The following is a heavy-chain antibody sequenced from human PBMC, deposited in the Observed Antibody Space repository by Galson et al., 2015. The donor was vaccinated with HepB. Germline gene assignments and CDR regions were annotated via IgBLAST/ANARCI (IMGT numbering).Heavy chain of an antibody. Sequence: PALVKPTQPLTLTCTFPGFSLSNARMGVSWIRQPPGKALEWLAHIFSNDEKSYSTSLKSRLTISKDTSKSQVVLTMTNMDPVDTATYYCARTSYCSSTSCPARGTGSWFDPWGQGTLVTVSS. CDR1: GFSLSNARMG. CDR2: IFSNDEK. D-gene: IGHD2-2*01. CDR3: ARTSYCSSTSCPARGTGSWFDP. V-gene: IGHV2-26*01. J-gene: IGHJ5*02.